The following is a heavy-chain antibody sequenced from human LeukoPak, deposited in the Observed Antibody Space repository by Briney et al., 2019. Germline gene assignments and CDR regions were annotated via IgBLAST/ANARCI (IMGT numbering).Heavy chain of an antibody. CDR1: GGSFSGYY. V-gene: IGHV4-34*01. CDR2: INHSGST. CDR3: ARRISSGYYNRVDY. D-gene: IGHD3-22*01. Sequence: SETLSLTCAVYGGSFSGYYWSWIRQPPGKGLEWIGEINHSGSTNYNPSLNSRVTISVDTSKNQFSLKLSSVTAADTAVYYCARRISSGYYNRVDYWGQGTLVTVSS. J-gene: IGHJ4*02.